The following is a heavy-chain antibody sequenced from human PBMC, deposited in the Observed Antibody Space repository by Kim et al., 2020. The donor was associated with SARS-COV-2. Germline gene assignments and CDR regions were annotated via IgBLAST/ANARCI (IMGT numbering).Heavy chain of an antibody. D-gene: IGHD1-26*01. V-gene: IGHV4-39*01. CDR1: GGSISSYTHH. CDR2: IYYSGTT. CDR3: ARHGYGGTYTALY. J-gene: IGHJ4*02. Sequence: SETLSLSCSVSGGSISSYTHHWGWIRQPPGKGLEWIGSIYYSGTTYYNPSLKSRVTISVDTSKNQFSLKLSSVTAADTAVYYCARHGYGGTYTALYCGQG.